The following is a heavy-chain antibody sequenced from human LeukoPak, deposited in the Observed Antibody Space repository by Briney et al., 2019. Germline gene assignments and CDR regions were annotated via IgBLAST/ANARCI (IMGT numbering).Heavy chain of an antibody. CDR3: AMPYTPRLNYYYYGMDV. CDR2: ISGSGGST. V-gene: IGHV3-23*01. Sequence: GGSLRLSCAASGFTFSSYAMSWVRQAPGKGLEWVSAISGSGGSTYYADSVKGRFTISRDNSKNTLYLQMNSLRAEDTAVYYCAMPYTPRLNYYYYGMDVWGQGTTVTVSS. CDR1: GFTFSSYA. D-gene: IGHD2-2*02. J-gene: IGHJ6*02.